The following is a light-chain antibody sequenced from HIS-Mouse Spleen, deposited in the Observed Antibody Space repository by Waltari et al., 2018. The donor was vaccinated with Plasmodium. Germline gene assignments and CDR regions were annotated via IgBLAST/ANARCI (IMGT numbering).Light chain of an antibody. V-gene: IGLV2-8*01. Sequence: QSALTQPPSASGSPGQSVTISCTGTSRAGGGYTYVPWYQQHPGNAPNLMIYEVSKRPSGVPYRFSCSKSGNTASLTVSGLQAEDEADYYCSSYAGSNNLVFGGGTKLTVL. J-gene: IGLJ2*01. CDR1: SRAGGGYTY. CDR3: SSYAGSNNLV. CDR2: EVS.